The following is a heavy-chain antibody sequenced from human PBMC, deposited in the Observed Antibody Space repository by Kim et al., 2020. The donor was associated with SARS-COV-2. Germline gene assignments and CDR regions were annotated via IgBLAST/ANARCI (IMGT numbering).Heavy chain of an antibody. Sequence: GGSLRLSCAASGFTFSSYAMHWVRQAPGKGLEWVAVISYDGSNKYYADSMKGRFTISRDNSKNTLYLQMNSLRAEDTAVYYCARDYEQQLATWGQGTLVTVSS. J-gene: IGHJ5*02. CDR2: ISYDGSNK. D-gene: IGHD6-13*01. CDR1: GFTFSSYA. CDR3: ARDYEQQLAT. V-gene: IGHV3-30*04.